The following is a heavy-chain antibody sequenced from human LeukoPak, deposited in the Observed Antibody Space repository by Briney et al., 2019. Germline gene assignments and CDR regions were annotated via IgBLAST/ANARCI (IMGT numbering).Heavy chain of an antibody. D-gene: IGHD3-3*01. V-gene: IGHV7-4-1*02. CDR1: GYTFTSYA. J-gene: IGHJ4*02. Sequence: ASVKVSCKASGYTFTSYAMNWVRQAPGQGLEWMGWINTNTGNPTYAQGFTGRFVFSLDTSVSTAYLQISSLMAEDTAMYYCARRGFIGEGPPSFDYWGQGTLVTVSS. CDR2: INTNTGNP. CDR3: ARRGFIGEGPPSFDY.